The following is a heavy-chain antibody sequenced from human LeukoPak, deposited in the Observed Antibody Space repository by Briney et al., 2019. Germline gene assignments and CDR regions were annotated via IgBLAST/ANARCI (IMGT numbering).Heavy chain of an antibody. V-gene: IGHV3-23*01. CDR3: ARDGGRFLEWLLPYYFDY. CDR1: GFTFSNYG. Sequence: GGSLRLSCAASGFTFSNYGMSWVRQAPGKGLEWVSVISGSGANTYYADSVKGRFTISRDNSENSLYLQMNSLRAEDTAVYYCARDGGRFLEWLLPYYFDYWGQGALVTVSS. D-gene: IGHD3-3*01. J-gene: IGHJ4*02. CDR2: ISGSGANT.